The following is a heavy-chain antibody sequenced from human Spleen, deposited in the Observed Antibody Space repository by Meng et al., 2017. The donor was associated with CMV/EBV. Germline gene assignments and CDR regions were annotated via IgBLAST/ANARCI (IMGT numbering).Heavy chain of an antibody. V-gene: IGHV1-18*01. Sequence: SCKISGDMFSSYAITWVRQAPGQGLEWMGSISHYNGDIKSAQKFQDRVAMSTDASANTVYLEVRSLRSDDTAIYYCARGGRGGWPDYWGQGTLVTVSS. CDR2: ISHYNGDI. CDR1: GDMFSSYA. D-gene: IGHD6-19*01. CDR3: ARGGRGGWPDY. J-gene: IGHJ4*02.